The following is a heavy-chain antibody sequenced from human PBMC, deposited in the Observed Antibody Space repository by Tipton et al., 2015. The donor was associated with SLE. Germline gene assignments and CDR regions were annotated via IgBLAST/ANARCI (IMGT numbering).Heavy chain of an antibody. Sequence: TLSLTCSVSGDSVANSYWSWIRQPPGKGLEWIGYIYNSGSTNYNPSLKSRVTISVDASKNQLSLRLSSVTAADTAVYYCARQVDTEAVGSWNFAFWGRGTLVTASS. J-gene: IGHJ2*01. CDR2: IYNSGST. CDR3: ARQVDTEAVGSWNFAF. V-gene: IGHV4-59*08. D-gene: IGHD5-18*01. CDR1: GDSVANSY.